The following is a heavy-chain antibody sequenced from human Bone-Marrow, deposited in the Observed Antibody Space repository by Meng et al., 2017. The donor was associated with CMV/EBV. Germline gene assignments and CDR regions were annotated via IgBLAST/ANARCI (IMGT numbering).Heavy chain of an antibody. Sequence: GESLKISCAASGFTFSSYSMNWVRQAPGKGLEWVSSISSSSYIYYADSVKGRFTISRDNAKNSLYLQMNSLRAEDTAVYYCARAGGYDFWSGYFSYYYGMDVWGQGTTVTVSS. V-gene: IGHV3-21*06. D-gene: IGHD3-3*01. J-gene: IGHJ6*02. CDR1: GFTFSSYS. CDR3: ARAGGYDFWSGYFSYYYGMDV. CDR2: ISSSSYI.